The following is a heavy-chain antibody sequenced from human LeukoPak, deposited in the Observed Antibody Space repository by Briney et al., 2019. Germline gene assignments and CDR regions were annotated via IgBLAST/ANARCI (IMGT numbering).Heavy chain of an antibody. V-gene: IGHV4-59*08. Sequence: PSETLSLTCTVSGDSISSDCWNWIRQSPGKGLEWIGSIYYSGITNYNPSLKSRVTISLDTSKNQFSLKLRSVTAADTAVYYCARQTQGYCRSTSCHSWFDPWGQGTLVSVSS. CDR3: ARQTQGYCRSTSCHSWFDP. CDR2: IYYSGIT. D-gene: IGHD2-2*01. J-gene: IGHJ5*02. CDR1: GDSISSDC.